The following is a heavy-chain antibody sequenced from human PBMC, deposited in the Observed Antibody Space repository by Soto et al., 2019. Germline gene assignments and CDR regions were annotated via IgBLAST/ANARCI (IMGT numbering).Heavy chain of an antibody. J-gene: IGHJ4*02. CDR2: ISGSGGST. CDR1: GFTFSSYA. Sequence: GGSLRLSCAASGFTFSSYAMSWVRQSPGKGLEWVSAISGSGGSTYYADSVKGRFTISRDNSKNTLYLQMNSLRAEDTAVYYCAKHPHDYGTAFDYWGQGTLVTVSS. D-gene: IGHD4-17*01. CDR3: AKHPHDYGTAFDY. V-gene: IGHV3-23*01.